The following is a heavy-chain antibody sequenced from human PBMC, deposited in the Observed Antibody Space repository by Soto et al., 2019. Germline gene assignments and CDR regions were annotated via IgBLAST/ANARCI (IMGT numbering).Heavy chain of an antibody. J-gene: IGHJ4*02. CDR1: GFSLTTVRMG. CDR3: ARIRGLVAGLRFFDY. D-gene: IGHD6-13*01. CDR2: IFPNDEK. V-gene: IGHV2-26*01. Sequence: QVTLKESGPVLVKSTETLTLTCTVSGFSLTTVRMGVSWIRQPPGKALECLAHIFPNDEKSYSTSLKSRLTSAKDTSKSQVVLTMTNMDPVDTATYYCARIRGLVAGLRFFDYWGQGTLVTVSS.